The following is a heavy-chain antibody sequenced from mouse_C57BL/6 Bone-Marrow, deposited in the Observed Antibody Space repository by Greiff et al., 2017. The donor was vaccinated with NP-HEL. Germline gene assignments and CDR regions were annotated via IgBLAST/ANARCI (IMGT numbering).Heavy chain of an antibody. CDR2: ISSGGSYT. CDR1: GFTFSSYG. V-gene: IGHV5-6*01. J-gene: IGHJ4*01. D-gene: IGHD3-2*02. Sequence: EVMLVESGGDLVKPGGSLKLSCAASGFTFSSYGMSWVRQTPDKRLEWVATISSGGSYTYYPDSVKGRFTISRDNAKNTLYLHMSSLKSEDTAMYYCARHKDSSGTGDYWGQGTSVTVAS. CDR3: ARHKDSSGTGDY.